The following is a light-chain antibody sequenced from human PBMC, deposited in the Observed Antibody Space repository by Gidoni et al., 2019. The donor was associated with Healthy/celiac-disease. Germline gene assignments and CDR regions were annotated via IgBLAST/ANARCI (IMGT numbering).Light chain of an antibody. CDR3: GTWDNSLSGVV. Sequence: QSVLTHPPSVSAAPGQKVTISCSGSSSNIENNYVSWYQQLPGTTPKRLIFDNNNRPSGIPDRFSGSKSGTSATLAITGLQTGDEAEYFCGTWDNSLSGVVFGGGTKVTVL. CDR2: DNN. V-gene: IGLV1-51*01. J-gene: IGLJ2*01. CDR1: SSNIENNY.